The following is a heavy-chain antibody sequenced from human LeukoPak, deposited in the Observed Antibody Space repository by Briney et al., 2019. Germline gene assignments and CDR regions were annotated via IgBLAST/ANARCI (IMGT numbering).Heavy chain of an antibody. J-gene: IGHJ6*02. CDR3: ARGATMEWYYYGMDV. D-gene: IGHD3-3*01. Sequence: SETLSLTCTVSGGSISSGSYYWRWLRQPAGRGLEWLGRIYTSGSTNYNPSLKSRVTISVDTSKIQFSLKLSSVTAADTAVYYCARGATMEWYYYGMDVWGQGTTVTVSS. CDR2: IYTSGST. CDR1: GGSISSGSYY. V-gene: IGHV4-61*02.